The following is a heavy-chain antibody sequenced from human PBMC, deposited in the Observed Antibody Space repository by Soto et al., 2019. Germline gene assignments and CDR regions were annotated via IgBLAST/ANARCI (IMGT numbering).Heavy chain of an antibody. CDR2: ISGSGGST. CDR3: AKDSVSGLY. CDR1: GFTFSNYA. V-gene: IGHV3-23*01. Sequence: GGSLRLSCAASGFTFSNYAMTWVRQAPGKGLEWVSAISGSGGSTYYADSVKGRFTISRDNSKNTLYLQLDSLRAEDTAVYHCAKDSVSGLYWGQGTLVTVSS. D-gene: IGHD2-8*01. J-gene: IGHJ4*02.